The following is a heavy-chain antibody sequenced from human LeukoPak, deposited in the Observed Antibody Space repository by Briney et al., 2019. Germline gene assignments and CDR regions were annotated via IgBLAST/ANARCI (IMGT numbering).Heavy chain of an antibody. CDR2: INHSGST. J-gene: IGHJ4*02. Sequence: KPSETLSLTCAVYGGPFSGYYWSWIRQPPGKGLEWIGEINHSGSTNYNPSLKSRVTISVDASKNQFSLKLSSVTAADTAVYYCARGSASYYFDYWGQGTLVTVSS. CDR3: ARGSASYYFDY. V-gene: IGHV4-34*01. CDR1: GGPFSGYY.